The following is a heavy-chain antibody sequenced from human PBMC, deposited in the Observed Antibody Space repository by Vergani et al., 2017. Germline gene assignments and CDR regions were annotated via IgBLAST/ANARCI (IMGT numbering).Heavy chain of an antibody. D-gene: IGHD1-1*01. CDR3: ARGPTGTPRAYFQS. CDR1: GASIKSGCYY. V-gene: IGHV4-31*03. Sequence: QVQLQESGPGLVKPSQTLSLTCTVSGASIKSGCYYWNWIRQFPGSGLQWLGYISSSGTTYYNPSLKSRVFISGDTSKNQFSLNLTSVTAADTAVFYCARGPTGTPRAYFQSWGQGILVTVSA. CDR2: ISSSGTT. J-gene: IGHJ1*01.